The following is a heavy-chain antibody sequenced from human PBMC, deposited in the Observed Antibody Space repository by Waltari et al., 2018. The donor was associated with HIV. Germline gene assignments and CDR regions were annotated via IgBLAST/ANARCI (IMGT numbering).Heavy chain of an antibody. CDR2: FDPEDGET. CDR1: GYTLTELS. D-gene: IGHD3-22*01. J-gene: IGHJ6*02. Sequence: QVQLVQSGAEVKKPGASVKVSCKVSGYTLTELSMHWVRKAPGKGLEWMGGFDPEDGETIYAQKFQGRVTMTEDTSTDTAYMELSSLRSEDTDVYYCATVYYYDSTEDYYYGMDVWGQGTTVTVSS. V-gene: IGHV1-24*01. CDR3: ATVYYYDSTEDYYYGMDV.